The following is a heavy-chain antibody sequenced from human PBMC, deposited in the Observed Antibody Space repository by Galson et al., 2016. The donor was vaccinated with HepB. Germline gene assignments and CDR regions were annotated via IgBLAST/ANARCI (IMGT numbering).Heavy chain of an antibody. CDR1: GFTFSSYW. Sequence: SLRLSCAASGFTFSSYWMHWVRQAPGKGLVWVSRVNSDGSSTSYADSVQGRFTISRDNAKNTLYLQINSLRAEDTAVYYCARDIYPQSVFYCYYGMDVWGHGTTVTVSS. V-gene: IGHV3-74*01. J-gene: IGHJ6*02. CDR3: ARDIYPQSVFYCYYGMDV. CDR2: VNSDGSST. D-gene: IGHD2-8*01.